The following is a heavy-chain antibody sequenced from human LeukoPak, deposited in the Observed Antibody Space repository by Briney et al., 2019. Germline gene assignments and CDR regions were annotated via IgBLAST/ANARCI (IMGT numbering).Heavy chain of an antibody. Sequence: ASVKVSRKASGYTFTSYDINWVRQATGQGLEWMGWMNPNSGNTGYAQKFQGRVTMTRNTSISTAYMELSSLRSEDTAVYYCARPNKTMVRGVITSNYYYYGMDVWGQGTTVTVSS. D-gene: IGHD3-10*01. CDR2: MNPNSGNT. V-gene: IGHV1-8*01. CDR1: GYTFTSYD. J-gene: IGHJ6*02. CDR3: ARPNKTMVRGVITSNYYYYGMDV.